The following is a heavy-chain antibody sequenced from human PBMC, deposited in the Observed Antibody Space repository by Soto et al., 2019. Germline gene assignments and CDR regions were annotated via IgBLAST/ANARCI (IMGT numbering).Heavy chain of an antibody. CDR1: GFTFSSYG. CDR2: ISYDGSNK. J-gene: IGHJ4*02. D-gene: IGHD6-19*01. V-gene: IGHV3-30*18. Sequence: QVQLVESGGGVVQPGRSLRLSCAASGFTFSSYGMYWVRQAPGKGLEWVAVISYDGSNKYYADSVKGRFTISRDNSKNTLYLQMNSLRAEDTAVYYCAKDVGLAVAGPTLDYWGQGTLVTVSS. CDR3: AKDVGLAVAGPTLDY.